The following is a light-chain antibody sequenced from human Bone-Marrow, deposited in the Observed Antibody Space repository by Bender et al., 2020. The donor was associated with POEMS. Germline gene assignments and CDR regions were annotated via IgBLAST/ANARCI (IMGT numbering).Light chain of an antibody. CDR2: SNY. CDR1: SSSIGSNS. CDR3: SSWDDSLSGWV. J-gene: IGLJ3*02. Sequence: QSVLTQPPSASGTPGQRVTISCSGSSSSIGSNSVHWYQQVPGSAPRLVVYSNYQRPSGVPARFSGSKSGTSASLAISDIQSEDEGDYYCSSWDDSLSGWVFGGGTKLTVL. V-gene: IGLV1-44*01.